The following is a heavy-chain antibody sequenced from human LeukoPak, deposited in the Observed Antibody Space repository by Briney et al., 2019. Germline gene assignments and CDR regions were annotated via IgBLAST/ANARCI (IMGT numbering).Heavy chain of an antibody. J-gene: IGHJ4*02. D-gene: IGHD3-16*01. Sequence: ASVKVSCKASGYTFTSYYIHWVRQAPGQGLEWMGIINPSGGGTTYAQKFQGRVTMTSDASTSTVYMELSRLRSDDTAVYYCARDRYVARYFDYWGRGTLVTVSS. CDR1: GYTFTSYY. CDR2: INPSGGGT. V-gene: IGHV1-46*01. CDR3: ARDRYVARYFDY.